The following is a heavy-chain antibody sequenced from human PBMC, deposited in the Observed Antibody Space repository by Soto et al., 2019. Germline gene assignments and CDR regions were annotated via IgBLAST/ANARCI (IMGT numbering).Heavy chain of an antibody. CDR2: INPNSGGT. V-gene: IGHV1-2*02. Sequence: VKVSCKASGYTFTGYYMHWVRQAPGQGLEWMGWINPNSGGTNYAQKFQGRVTMTRDTSISTAYMELSRLRSDDTAVYYCARVMTPKDCFDYWGQGTLVTVSS. J-gene: IGHJ4*02. CDR1: GYTFTGYY. D-gene: IGHD3-16*01. CDR3: ARVMTPKDCFDY.